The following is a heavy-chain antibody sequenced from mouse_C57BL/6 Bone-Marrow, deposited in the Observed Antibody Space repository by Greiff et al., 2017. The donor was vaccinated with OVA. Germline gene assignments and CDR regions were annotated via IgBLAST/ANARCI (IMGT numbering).Heavy chain of an antibody. CDR3: ARPPYSNYTYWYFDV. V-gene: IGHV5-12*01. CDR2: ISNGGGST. CDR1: GFTFSDYY. Sequence: DVMLVESGGGLVQPGGSLKLSCAASGFTFSDYYMYWVRQTPEKRLEWVAYISNGGGSTYYPDTVKGRFTISRDNAKNTLYLQMSRLKSEDTAMYYCARPPYSNYTYWYFDVWGTGTTVTVSS. J-gene: IGHJ1*03. D-gene: IGHD2-5*01.